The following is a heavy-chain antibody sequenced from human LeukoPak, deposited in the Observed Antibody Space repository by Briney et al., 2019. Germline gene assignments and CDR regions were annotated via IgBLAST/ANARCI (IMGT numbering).Heavy chain of an antibody. CDR1: GGSINSGSYY. J-gene: IGHJ4*02. CDR2: IYTGGST. Sequence: SQTLSLTCTVSGGSINSGSYYWSWIRQPAGKGLEWIGRIYTGGSTNYNPSLKSRVTMSVDTSKNQFSLKLSSVTAPDTALYYCARHKPADFWSGYFDFWGQGTLVTASS. V-gene: IGHV4-61*02. D-gene: IGHD3-3*01. CDR3: ARHKPADFWSGYFDF.